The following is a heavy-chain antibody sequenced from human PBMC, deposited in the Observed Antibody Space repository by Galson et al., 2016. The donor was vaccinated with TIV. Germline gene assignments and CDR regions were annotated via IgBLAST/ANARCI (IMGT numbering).Heavy chain of an antibody. CDR2: IMPFFTTG. V-gene: IGHV1-69*05. CDR1: GGTFSSYA. D-gene: IGHD5-18*01. Sequence: SVKVSCKASGGTFSSYALSWVRQAPGQGLEWMGRIMPFFTTGNYAQKFQGRVTITTDESTSTAYMELSSLKSEDTAVYYCARGVGTVMGQYYMDVWAKGPRSPSP. J-gene: IGHJ6*03. CDR3: ARGVGTVMGQYYMDV.